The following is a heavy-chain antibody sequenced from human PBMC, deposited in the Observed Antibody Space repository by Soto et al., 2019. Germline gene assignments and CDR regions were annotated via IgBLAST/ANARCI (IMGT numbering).Heavy chain of an antibody. D-gene: IGHD3-22*01. CDR2: ICWDGDK. CDR3: AHSQYYYYATSGYYFDY. V-gene: IGHV2-5*02. J-gene: IGHJ4*02. CDR1: GFSPSTSGVG. Sequence: SGPTLVNPTQTLTLTCTLSGFSPSTSGVGVGWIRHPPGKALEWLALICWDGDKRYSPSLKSRLSITKDTSKNQVVLTMSNMDPVDTGTYYCAHSQYYYYATSGYYFDYWGQGTVVTVSS.